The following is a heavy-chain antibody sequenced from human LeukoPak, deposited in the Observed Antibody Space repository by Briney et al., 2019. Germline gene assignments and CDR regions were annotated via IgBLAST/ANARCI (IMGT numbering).Heavy chain of an antibody. Sequence: ASVKVSCKASGYTFTGYYMRWVRQAPGQGLEWMGWISPNSGGTNYAQKFQGRVTMTRDTSISTAYMELSRLRSDDTAIYYCARDSSEGYLDYWGQGTLVTVSS. J-gene: IGHJ4*02. CDR1: GYTFTGYY. CDR3: ARDSSEGYLDY. D-gene: IGHD1-26*01. V-gene: IGHV1-2*02. CDR2: ISPNSGGT.